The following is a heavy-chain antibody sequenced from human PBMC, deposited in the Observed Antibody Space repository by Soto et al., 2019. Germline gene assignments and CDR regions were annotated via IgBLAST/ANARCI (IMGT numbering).Heavy chain of an antibody. CDR2: IYYSGST. CDR1: GGSISSSSYY. CDR3: ARRTAYCTNGVCYRAFDI. J-gene: IGHJ3*02. Sequence: QLLESGPGLVKPSETLSLTCTVSGGSISSSSYYWGWIRQPPGKGLEWIGSIYYSGSTYYNPSLKSRVTISVDTSKNQFSLKLSSVTAADTAVYYCARRTAYCTNGVCYRAFDIWGQGTMVTVSS. D-gene: IGHD2-8*01. V-gene: IGHV4-39*01.